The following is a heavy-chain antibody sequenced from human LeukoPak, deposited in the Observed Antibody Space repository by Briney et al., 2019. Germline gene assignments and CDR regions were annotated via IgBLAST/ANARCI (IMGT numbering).Heavy chain of an antibody. CDR1: GGSISSGGYS. J-gene: IGHJ4*02. CDR3: ARGGYSGYDYPPSYYFDY. V-gene: IGHV4-30-2*01. D-gene: IGHD5-12*01. Sequence: SQTLSLTCAVSGGSISSGGYSWSWIRQPPGKGLEWIGYIYHSGSTYYNPSLKSRVTISVDRSKNQFSLKLSSVTAADTAVYYCARGGYSGYDYPPSYYFDYWGQGTLVTVSS. CDR2: IYHSGST.